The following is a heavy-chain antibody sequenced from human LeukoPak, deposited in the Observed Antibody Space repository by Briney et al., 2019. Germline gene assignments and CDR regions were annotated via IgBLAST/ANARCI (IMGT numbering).Heavy chain of an antibody. J-gene: IGHJ4*02. CDR2: IYYSGST. CDR3: ARHYDFWSGYLDY. D-gene: IGHD3-3*01. CDR1: GGSISSHY. Sequence: SETLSLTFTVSGGSISSHYWSWIRQPPGKGLEWIGYIYYSGSTNYNPSLKSRVTISVDTSKNQFSLKLSSVTAADTAVYYCARHYDFWSGYLDYWGQGTLVTVSS. V-gene: IGHV4-59*11.